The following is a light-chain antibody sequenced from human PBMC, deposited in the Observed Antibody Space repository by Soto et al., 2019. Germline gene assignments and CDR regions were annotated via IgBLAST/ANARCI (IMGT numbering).Light chain of an antibody. CDR2: SDN. CDR3: QSFDGNLGARL. J-gene: IGLJ3*02. V-gene: IGLV1-40*01. CDR1: SSSIGAGYL. Sequence: QSVLTQPPSVSGAPGQKVTISCTGSSSSIGAGYLVHWYQQLPGTAPKLLIYSDNNRPSGVPDRFSGSKSGTSASLAITGLQAEDEADYYCQSFDGNLGARLFGGGTKLTVL.